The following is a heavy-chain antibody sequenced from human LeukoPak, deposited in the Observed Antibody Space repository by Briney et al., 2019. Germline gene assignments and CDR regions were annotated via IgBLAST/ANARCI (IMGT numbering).Heavy chain of an antibody. V-gene: IGHV4-34*01. D-gene: IGHD5-18*01. CDR2: INYTGST. CDR1: GGSFSGFH. CDR3: AREREWIQLPAMRTYYYMDV. J-gene: IGHJ6*03. Sequence: SDTLSLTCAVYGGSFSGFHWSWIRHVPGKGLEWIGEINYTGSTSYNPSLKSRVTISVDTSQNQFSLKLSSVTAADTAVYYCAREREWIQLPAMRTYYYMDVWGKGTTVTVSS.